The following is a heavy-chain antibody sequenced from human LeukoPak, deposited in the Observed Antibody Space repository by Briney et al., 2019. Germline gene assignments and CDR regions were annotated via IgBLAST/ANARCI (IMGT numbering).Heavy chain of an antibody. V-gene: IGHV4-59*01. D-gene: IGHD1-26*01. CDR2: IYYSGST. CDR1: GGSISSYY. CDR3: ARGGHSGSPY. Sequence: SETLSLTCTVSGGSISSYYWSWIRQPPGKGLEWIGYIYYSGSTNYNPSLKSRVTISVDTSKNQFPLKLSSVTAADTAVYYCARGGHSGSPYWGQGTLVTVSS. J-gene: IGHJ4*02.